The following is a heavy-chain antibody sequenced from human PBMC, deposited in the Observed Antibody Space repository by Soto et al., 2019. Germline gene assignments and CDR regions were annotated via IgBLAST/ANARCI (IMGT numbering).Heavy chain of an antibody. CDR2: IYYSGST. CDR3: ATFRGMTTATTARYFDY. CDR1: GGSISSSSYY. Sequence: SETLSLTCTVSGGSISSSSYYWGWIRQPPGKGLEWAGTIYYSGSTYYNPSLESRVIISVDTSKNQFSLKLSSVTASDAAVYYCATFRGMTTATTARYFDYWGQGALVTVSS. D-gene: IGHD4-17*01. V-gene: IGHV4-39*01. J-gene: IGHJ4*02.